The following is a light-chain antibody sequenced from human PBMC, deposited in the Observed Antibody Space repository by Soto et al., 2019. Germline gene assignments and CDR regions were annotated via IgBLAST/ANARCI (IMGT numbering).Light chain of an antibody. Sequence: EIVMTQSPATLSVSPGESAALSCRASQSVSSNFAWYQHKPGQAPRLLIYGASTRATGIPARFSGSGSGTEFTLTISSLQSEDFAVYYCQQYNYWPYTFGQGTKLEIK. CDR1: QSVSSN. CDR3: QQYNYWPYT. J-gene: IGKJ2*01. V-gene: IGKV3-15*01. CDR2: GAS.